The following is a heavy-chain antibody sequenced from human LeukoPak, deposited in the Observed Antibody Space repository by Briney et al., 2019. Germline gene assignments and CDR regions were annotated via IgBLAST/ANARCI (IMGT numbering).Heavy chain of an antibody. D-gene: IGHD3-10*01. Sequence: SETLSLTCTVSGGSISSNNYYWGWIRQPPGKGLEWIGSIYYSGSTYYNPSLKSRVTISVDTSKNQFSLKLSSVTAADTAVYCCACRLLWFGELLPWGQGTLVTVSS. CDR1: GGSISSNNYY. J-gene: IGHJ5*02. V-gene: IGHV4-39*07. CDR3: ACRLLWFGELLP. CDR2: IYYSGST.